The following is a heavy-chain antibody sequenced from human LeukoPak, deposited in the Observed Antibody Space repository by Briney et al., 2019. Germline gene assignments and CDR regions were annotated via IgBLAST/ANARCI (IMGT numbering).Heavy chain of an antibody. D-gene: IGHD3-22*01. J-gene: IGHJ4*02. V-gene: IGHV5-51*01. CDR2: IYPGDSDT. CDR3: ARASDDSSGYFGY. CDR1: GYSFTSYW. Sequence: GESLRISCKGSGYSFTSYWISWVRQMPGKGLEWMGIIYPGDSDTRYSPSFQGQVTISADKSISTAYLQWSSLKASDTAMYYCARASDDSSGYFGYWGQGTLVTVSS.